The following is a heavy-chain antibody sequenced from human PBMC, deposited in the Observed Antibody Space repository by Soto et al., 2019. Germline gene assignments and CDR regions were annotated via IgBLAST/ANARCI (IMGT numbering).Heavy chain of an antibody. CDR3: VEGWNDF. D-gene: IGHD1-1*01. V-gene: IGHV3-15*01. J-gene: IGHJ4*02. Sequence: EVQMVQSGGDLVKPGGSLRLSCVTSGFMFSSAWMKWVRQAPGKGLEWVARIKTKGDGEARDYAAPVKGRFTISRDDSKKTVYLQMNSLRAEDTAVYYCVEGWNDFWGQGNLVTVSS. CDR2: IKTKGDGEAR. CDR1: GFMFSSAW.